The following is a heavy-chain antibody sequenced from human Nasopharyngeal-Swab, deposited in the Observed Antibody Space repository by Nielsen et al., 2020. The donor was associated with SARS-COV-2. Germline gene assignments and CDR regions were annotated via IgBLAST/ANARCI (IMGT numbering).Heavy chain of an antibody. Sequence: ESLKISCAASGFTFSNFAMSWVRQAPGKGLEWVSVISGDSDSTYYTDSVRGRFTISRDNSKNTLYLQMNSLRAEDTAVYYCARAHSGSYFGAFDIWGQGTMVTVSS. V-gene: IGHV3-23*01. D-gene: IGHD1-26*01. CDR3: ARAHSGSYFGAFDI. CDR1: GFTFSNFA. CDR2: ISGDSDST. J-gene: IGHJ3*02.